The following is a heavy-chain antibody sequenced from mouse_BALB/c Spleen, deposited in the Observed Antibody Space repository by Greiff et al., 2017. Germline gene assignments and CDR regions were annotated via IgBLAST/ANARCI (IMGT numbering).Heavy chain of an antibody. CDR1: GFTFSSYA. CDR3: ARDGGNYVRAMDY. CDR2: ISSGGSYT. V-gene: IGHV5-9-4*01. D-gene: IGHD1-1*02. J-gene: IGHJ4*01. Sequence: EVKLVESGGGLVKPGGSLKLSCAASGFTFSSYAMSWVRQSPEKRLEWVAEISSGGSYTYYPDTVTGRFTISRDNAKNTLYLEMSSLRSEDTAMYYCARDGGNYVRAMDYWGQGTSVTVSS.